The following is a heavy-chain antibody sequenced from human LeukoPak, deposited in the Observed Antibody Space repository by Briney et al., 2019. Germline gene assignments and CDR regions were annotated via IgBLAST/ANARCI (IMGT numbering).Heavy chain of an antibody. D-gene: IGHD3-10*01. CDR2: IYYSGST. Sequence: PSETLSLTCTVSGASISDSSYYWGWIRQPPGKGLEWIGTIYYSGSTYYNPSLMSRVIISVDMSKNQFSLKLSSVTAADTAVYYCGRHIPMVRGVEPYYFDYWGQGTLVTVSS. CDR3: GRHIPMVRGVEPYYFDY. CDR1: GASISDSSYY. V-gene: IGHV4-39*01. J-gene: IGHJ4*02.